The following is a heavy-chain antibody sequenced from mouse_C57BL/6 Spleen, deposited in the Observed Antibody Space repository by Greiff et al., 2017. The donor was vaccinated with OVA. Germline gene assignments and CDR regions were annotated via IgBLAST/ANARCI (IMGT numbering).Heavy chain of an antibody. J-gene: IGHJ2*01. Sequence: VQLQQPGAELVKPGASVKLSCKASGYTFTSYWMHWVKQRPGRGLEWIGRIDPNSGGTKYNEKFKSQATLTVYKPSRTAYRQLSSLTSEDSAVYYCARQGDYYYGSSPFDYWGQGTTRTVSS. CDR2: IDPNSGGT. CDR3: ARQGDYYYGSSPFDY. V-gene: IGHV1-72*01. D-gene: IGHD1-1*01. CDR1: GYTFTSYW.